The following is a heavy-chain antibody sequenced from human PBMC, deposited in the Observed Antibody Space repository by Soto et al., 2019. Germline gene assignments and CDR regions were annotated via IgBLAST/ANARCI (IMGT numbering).Heavy chain of an antibody. J-gene: IGHJ4*02. Sequence: GGSLRLSCAASGFTFSIYAMSWVRQAPGKGLEWVSAISGSGGSTYYADSVKGRFTITRDNSKNTLYLQMNSLRAEDTAVYYCAKELPYSSSWLEGYWGQGTLVTVSS. D-gene: IGHD6-13*01. CDR1: GFTFSIYA. CDR2: ISGSGGST. V-gene: IGHV3-23*01. CDR3: AKELPYSSSWLEGY.